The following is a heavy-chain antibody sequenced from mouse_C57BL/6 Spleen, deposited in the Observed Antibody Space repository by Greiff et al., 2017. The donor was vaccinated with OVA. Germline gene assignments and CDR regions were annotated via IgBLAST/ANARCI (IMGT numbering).Heavy chain of an antibody. CDR3: AREGDTTPYAMDY. V-gene: IGHV3-1*01. CDR1: GYSITSGYD. Sequence: EVQLQQSGPGMVKPSQSLSLTCTVTGYSITSGYDWHWIRHFPGNKLEWMGYISYSGSTNYNPSLKSRISITHDTSKNHFFLKLNSVTTEDTATYYCAREGDTTPYAMDYWGQGTSVTVSS. CDR2: ISYSGST. D-gene: IGHD1-1*01. J-gene: IGHJ4*01.